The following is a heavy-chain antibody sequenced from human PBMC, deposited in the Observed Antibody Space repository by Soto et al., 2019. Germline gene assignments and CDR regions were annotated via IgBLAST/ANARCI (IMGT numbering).Heavy chain of an antibody. D-gene: IGHD2-21*02. CDR1: GLTFDDYW. Sequence: EVQLVESGGGLVRPGGSLRLSCAASGLTFDDYWMSWVRQAPGKGLEWVANIRKDGSEKNYVASVRGRSTISTHSARNPPFLQSKSMRVDNMAVYFCAGRTGWVTAFWGPGTQVTVSS. V-gene: IGHV3-7*05. CDR3: AGRTGWVTAF. CDR2: IRKDGSEK. J-gene: IGHJ4*02.